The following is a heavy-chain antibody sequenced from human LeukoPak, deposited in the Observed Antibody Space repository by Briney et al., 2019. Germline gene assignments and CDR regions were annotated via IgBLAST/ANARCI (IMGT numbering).Heavy chain of an antibody. CDR3: ARDINGAVAGTWAFDI. Sequence: SETLSLTCTVSGGSISSGSYYWSWIRQPAGKGLEWIGRIYTSGSTNYNPSLKSRVTISVDTSKNQFSLKLSSVTAADTAVYYCARDINGAVAGTWAFDIWGQGTIVTVSS. CDR1: GGSISSGSYY. D-gene: IGHD6-19*01. V-gene: IGHV4-61*02. J-gene: IGHJ3*02. CDR2: IYTSGST.